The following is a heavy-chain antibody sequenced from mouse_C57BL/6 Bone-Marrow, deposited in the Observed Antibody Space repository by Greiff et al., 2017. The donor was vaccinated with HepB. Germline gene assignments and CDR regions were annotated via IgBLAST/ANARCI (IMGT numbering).Heavy chain of an antibody. J-gene: IGHJ3*01. CDR3: ARGGRAFAY. CDR1: GFSLTSYG. Sequence: QVQLKESGPGLVAPSQRLSITCTVSGFSLTSYGVDWVRQSPGKGLEWLGVIWGVGSTNYNSALKSRLSISKDNSKSQVFLKMNSLQTDDTAMYYCARGGRAFAYWGQGTLVTVSA. CDR2: IWGVGST. V-gene: IGHV2-6*01.